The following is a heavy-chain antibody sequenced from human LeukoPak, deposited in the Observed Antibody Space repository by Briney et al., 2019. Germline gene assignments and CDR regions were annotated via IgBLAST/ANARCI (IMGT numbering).Heavy chain of an antibody. J-gene: IGHJ4*02. CDR3: ARTGPQYYFDY. Sequence: KPSETLSLTCTVSGGSISSSSYYWGWIRQPPGKGLEWIGSIYYSGSTYYNPSLKSRVTISVDTSKNQFSLKLSSVTAADTAVYYCARTGPQYYFDYWGQGTLVTVSS. CDR1: GGSISSSSYY. V-gene: IGHV4-39*01. CDR2: IYYSGST.